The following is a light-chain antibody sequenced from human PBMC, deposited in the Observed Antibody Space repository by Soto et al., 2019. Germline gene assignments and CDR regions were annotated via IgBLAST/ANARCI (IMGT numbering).Light chain of an antibody. CDR2: GVT. CDR1: SSDVGGYNY. CDR3: SSYTSSSTLYV. Sequence: QSALTQPASVSGSPGQSITISCTGTSSDVGGYNYVSWYQQHPGIAPKLLIYGVTNRPSGVSPRFSGSKSGNTASLTISGLQAEDEADYHCSSYTSSSTLYVFGTGTKVTVL. J-gene: IGLJ1*01. V-gene: IGLV2-14*01.